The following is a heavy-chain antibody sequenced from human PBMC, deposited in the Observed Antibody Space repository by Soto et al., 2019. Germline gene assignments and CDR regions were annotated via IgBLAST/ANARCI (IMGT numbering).Heavy chain of an antibody. Sequence: PSETLSLTCTVSGGSISSGGYYWTWIRQHPGKCLEWIGYNYYSGITYYNPSLKSRVTISLDTSKNQFSLKLSSVTAADTAVYYCARGSSIAGLYYGMDVWGQGTTVT. CDR3: ARGSSIAGLYYGMDV. V-gene: IGHV4-31*03. D-gene: IGHD6-6*01. J-gene: IGHJ6*02. CDR1: GGSISSGGYY. CDR2: NYYSGIT.